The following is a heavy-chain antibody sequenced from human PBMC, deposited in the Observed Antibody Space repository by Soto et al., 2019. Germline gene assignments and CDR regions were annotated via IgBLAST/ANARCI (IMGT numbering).Heavy chain of an antibody. V-gene: IGHV3-30*18. CDR3: AKGDNWNDVYYYYGMDV. D-gene: IGHD1-1*01. CDR1: GFTFSSYG. CDR2: ISYDGSNK. Sequence: QVQLVESGGGVVQPGRSLRLSCAASGFTFSSYGMHWVRQAPGKGLEWVAVISYDGSNKYYADSVKGRFTISRDNSKNTLYLQMNSLRAEDTAVYYCAKGDNWNDVYYYYGMDVWGQGTTVTVSS. J-gene: IGHJ6*02.